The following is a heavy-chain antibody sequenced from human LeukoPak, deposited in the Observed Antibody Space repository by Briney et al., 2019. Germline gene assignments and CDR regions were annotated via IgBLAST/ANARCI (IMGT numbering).Heavy chain of an antibody. Sequence: NSGGSLRLSCAASGFTFSSYSMNWVRQAPGKGLEWVSSISSSSSYIYYADSVKGRFTISRDNAKNSLYLQMNSLRAEDTAVYYCARRYYGDYGPYYFDYWGQGTLVTVSS. D-gene: IGHD4-17*01. CDR2: ISSSSSYI. V-gene: IGHV3-21*01. CDR3: ARRYYGDYGPYYFDY. CDR1: GFTFSSYS. J-gene: IGHJ4*02.